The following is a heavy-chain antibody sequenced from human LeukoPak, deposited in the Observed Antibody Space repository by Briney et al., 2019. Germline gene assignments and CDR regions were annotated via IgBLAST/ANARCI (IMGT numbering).Heavy chain of an antibody. D-gene: IGHD3-10*01. CDR1: GGSFSGYY. CDR3: ARVTYYYGFDY. CDR2: INHSGST. Sequence: SETLSLTCAVYGGSFSGYYWSWIRQPPGKGLEWIGEINHSGSTNYNPSLKSRVTISVDTSKNQFSLKLSSVTAADTAVYYCARVTYYYGFDYWGQGTLVSVSS. V-gene: IGHV4-34*01. J-gene: IGHJ4*02.